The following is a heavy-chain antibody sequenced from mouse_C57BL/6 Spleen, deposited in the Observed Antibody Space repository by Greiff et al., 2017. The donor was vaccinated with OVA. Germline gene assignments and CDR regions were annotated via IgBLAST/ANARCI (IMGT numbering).Heavy chain of an antibody. J-gene: IGHJ3*01. Sequence: VQLVESGPELVKPGASVKISCKASGYAFSSSWMNWVKQRPGKGLEWIGRIYPGDGDTNYNGKFKGKATLTADKSSSTAYMQLSSLTSEDSAVYFCAPFYYGYDWFAYWGQGTLVTVSA. CDR2: IYPGDGDT. CDR1: GYAFSSSW. D-gene: IGHD2-2*01. CDR3: APFYYGYDWFAY. V-gene: IGHV1-82*01.